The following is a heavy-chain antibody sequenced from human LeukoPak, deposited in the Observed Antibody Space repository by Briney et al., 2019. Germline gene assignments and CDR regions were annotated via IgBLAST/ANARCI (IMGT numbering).Heavy chain of an antibody. V-gene: IGHV3-7*03. D-gene: IGHD1-26*01. CDR1: GFTFSSYW. CDR3: ARGGSYLSAFDI. Sequence: PGGSLRLSCAASGFTFSSYWMSWVRQAPGKGLEWVANIKQDGSEKYYVDSVKGRFTISRDNAENSLYLQMNSLRGEDTAVYYCARGGSYLSAFDIWGQGTMVTVSS. CDR2: IKQDGSEK. J-gene: IGHJ3*02.